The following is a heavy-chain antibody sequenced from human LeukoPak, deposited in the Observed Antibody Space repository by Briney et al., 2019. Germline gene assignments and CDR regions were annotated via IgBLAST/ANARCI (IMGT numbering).Heavy chain of an antibody. CDR1: GFTFSSYW. CDR2: IKQDGSEK. D-gene: IGHD4-23*01. CDR3: ARDSLTVVTPGVDY. V-gene: IGHV3-7*01. J-gene: IGHJ4*02. Sequence: GSLRLSCAASGFTFSSYWMSWVRQAPGKGLEWVANIKQDGSEKYYVDSAKGRFTISRDNAKNSLYLQMNSLRAEDTAVYYCARDSLTVVTPGVDYWGQGTLVTVSS.